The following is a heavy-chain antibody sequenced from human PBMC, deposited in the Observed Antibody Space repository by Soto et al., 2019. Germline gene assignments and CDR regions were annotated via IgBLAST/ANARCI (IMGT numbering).Heavy chain of an antibody. CDR1: GYTFTNYW. D-gene: IGHD4-4*01. CDR3: ARLGSLLQPIDY. Sequence: GESLKISCQTSGYTFTNYWIGWVRHMPGRGLEWMGLIFPRDSDTRYNSSFEGQVTISSDRSIATAYLQWTSLKASDTAIYFCARLGSLLQPIDYWGQGTPGTSPQ. V-gene: IGHV5-51*01. J-gene: IGHJ4*02. CDR2: IFPRDSDT.